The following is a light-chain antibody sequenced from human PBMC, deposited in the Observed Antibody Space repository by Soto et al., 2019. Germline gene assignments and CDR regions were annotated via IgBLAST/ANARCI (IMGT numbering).Light chain of an antibody. J-gene: IGLJ2*01. V-gene: IGLV2-8*01. CDR2: EVS. CDR3: TSYAGSNTYVV. Sequence: QSALTQPPSASGSPGQSVTISCTGTSSDVGGYKYVSWYQQHPGKAPKLMIYEVSQRPSGVPDRFSGSKSGNTASLTVFGLQAEDEAEYYCTSYAGSNTYVVFGGGTKLTV. CDR1: SSDVGGYKY.